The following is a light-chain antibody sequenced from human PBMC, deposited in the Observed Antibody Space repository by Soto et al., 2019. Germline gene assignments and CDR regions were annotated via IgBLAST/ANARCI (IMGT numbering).Light chain of an antibody. CDR1: QGIRND. Sequence: AIQMTQFPSSLSASVGDRVTITCRASQGIRNDLGWYQQKPGKAPKLLISAASTLQSGVPSRFSGSGFGTHFTLTISSLQPEDFATYYCLQDYDYPLTFGGGTKVEIK. J-gene: IGKJ4*01. CDR2: AAS. CDR3: LQDYDYPLT. V-gene: IGKV1-6*01.